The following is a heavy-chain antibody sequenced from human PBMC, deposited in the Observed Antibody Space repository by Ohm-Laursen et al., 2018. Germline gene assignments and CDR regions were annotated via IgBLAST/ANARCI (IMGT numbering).Heavy chain of an antibody. V-gene: IGHV3-48*03. CDR2: ISGSRLTM. J-gene: IGHJ4*02. D-gene: IGHD3-16*01. CDR3: ARDGGPDFAGYSDS. Sequence: SLRLSCAASGFTFSSYEMNWVRQAPGKGLEWVSSISGSRLTMYYSNSVTGRFTISRDNARNLLSLQMNGLRADDTAVYYCARDGGPDFAGYSDSWGQGTRVTVSS. CDR1: GFTFSSYE.